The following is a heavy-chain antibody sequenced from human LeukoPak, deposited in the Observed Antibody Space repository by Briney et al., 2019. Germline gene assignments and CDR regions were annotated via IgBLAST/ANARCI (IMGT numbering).Heavy chain of an antibody. Sequence: GRSLRLSCAASGFTFSSYAMHWARQAPGKGLEWVAVISYDGNNKYYADSVKGRFTISRDSSKNTLYLLMNSLRAEDTAVYYCARVGGSSSWYEYWGQGTLVTVSS. CDR3: ARVGGSSSWYEY. J-gene: IGHJ4*02. CDR1: GFTFSSYA. CDR2: ISYDGNNK. D-gene: IGHD6-13*01. V-gene: IGHV3-30-3*01.